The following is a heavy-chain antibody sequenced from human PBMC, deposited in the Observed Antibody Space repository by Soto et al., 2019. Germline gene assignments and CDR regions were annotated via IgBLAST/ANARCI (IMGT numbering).Heavy chain of an antibody. D-gene: IGHD3-3*01. V-gene: IGHV3-30-3*01. CDR3: ARALDFWSAYFDY. J-gene: IGHJ4*02. Sequence: GGSLRLSCTASGFTFSRHAMTWVRQAPGKGLEWVSGLCYDGGNKYYADSVKGRFTISRDNSKNTLYLQMNSLRTEDTAVYYCARALDFWSAYFDYWGQGSLVTVSS. CDR2: LCYDGGNK. CDR1: GFTFSRHA.